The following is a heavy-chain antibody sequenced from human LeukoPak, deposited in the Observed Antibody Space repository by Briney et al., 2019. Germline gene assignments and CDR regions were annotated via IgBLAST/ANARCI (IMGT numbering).Heavy chain of an antibody. V-gene: IGHV6-1*01. D-gene: IGHD6-19*01. Sequence: SQTLSLTCAISGDSVSSKSDAWNWIRQSPSKGXXXLRRTYFRSKWYNDYSVSVKGRITINPDTSKNQFSLQLNSVTPEDTAVYYCARAVAGTRIDYWGQGTLVTVSS. J-gene: IGHJ4*02. CDR1: GDSVSSKSDA. CDR3: ARAVAGTRIDY. CDR2: TYFRSKWYN.